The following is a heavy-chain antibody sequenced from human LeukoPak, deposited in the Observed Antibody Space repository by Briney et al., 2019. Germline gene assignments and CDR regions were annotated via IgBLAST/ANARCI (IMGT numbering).Heavy chain of an antibody. CDR3: ARSYSGGYEEAAFDI. V-gene: IGHV3-33*01. J-gene: IGHJ3*02. Sequence: PGGSLRLSCAASGFTFSSYGMHWVRQAPGKGLEWVAVIWYDGSNKYYADSVKGRFTISRDNSKNTLYLQMNSLRAEDTAVYYCARSYSGGYEEAAFDIWGQGTMVTVSS. CDR2: IWYDGSNK. CDR1: GFTFSSYG. D-gene: IGHD5-12*01.